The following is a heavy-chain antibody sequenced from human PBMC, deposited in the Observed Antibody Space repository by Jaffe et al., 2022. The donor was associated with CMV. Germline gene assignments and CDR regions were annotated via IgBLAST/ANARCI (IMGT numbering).Heavy chain of an antibody. Sequence: EVQLVESGGGLVQPGGSLRLSCAASGFTFSSYAMSWVRQAPGKGLEWVSAISGSGGSTYYADSVKGRFTISRDNSKNTLYLQMNSLRAEDTAVYYCAKDGEIRYFDTDYYFDYWGQGTLVTVSS. CDR2: ISGSGGST. CDR3: AKDGEIRYFDTDYYFDY. J-gene: IGHJ4*02. CDR1: GFTFSSYA. V-gene: IGHV3-23*04. D-gene: IGHD3-9*01.